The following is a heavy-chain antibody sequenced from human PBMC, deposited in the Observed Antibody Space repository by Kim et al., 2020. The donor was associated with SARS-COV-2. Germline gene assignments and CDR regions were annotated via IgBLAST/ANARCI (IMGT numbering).Heavy chain of an antibody. CDR1: GYTFTSYG. CDR2: ISAYNGNT. J-gene: IGHJ4*02. D-gene: IGHD4-17*01. CDR3: ARAPPHDYGDYVFRD. Sequence: ASVKVSCKASGYTFTSYGISWVRQAPGQGLEWMGWISAYNGNTNYAQKLQGRVTMTTDTSTSTAYMELRSLRSDDTAVYYCARAPPHDYGDYVFRDWGQGTLVTVSS. V-gene: IGHV1-18*04.